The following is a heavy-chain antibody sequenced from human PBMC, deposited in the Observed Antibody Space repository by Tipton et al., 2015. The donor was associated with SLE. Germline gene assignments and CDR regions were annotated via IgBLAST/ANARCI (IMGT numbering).Heavy chain of an antibody. V-gene: IGHV1-69*05. Sequence: QSGAEVKKPGASVKVSCKASGYTFTSYGSSWVRQAPGQGLEWMGGISPNFGTANYAQKFQGRVTITTDESTSTAYMELSSLRSEDTAVYYCARDPRSSSPNYGMGVWGQGTTVTVSS. J-gene: IGHJ6*02. CDR1: GYTFTSYG. D-gene: IGHD6-6*01. CDR2: ISPNFGTA. CDR3: ARDPRSSSPNYGMGV.